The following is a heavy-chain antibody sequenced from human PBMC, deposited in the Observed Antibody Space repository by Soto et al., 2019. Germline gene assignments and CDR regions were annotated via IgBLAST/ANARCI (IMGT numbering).Heavy chain of an antibody. D-gene: IGHD3-16*02. V-gene: IGHV3-74*01. CDR3: ARDYDYIWGSYRSSAFDI. Sequence: EVQLVESGGGLVQPGGSLRLSCAASGFTFSSYWMHWVRQAPGKGLVWVSRINSDGSSTSYADSVKGRFTISRDNAKNTLYLQMNSLRAEDTAVYYCARDYDYIWGSYRSSAFDIWGQGTMVTVSS. CDR2: INSDGSST. CDR1: GFTFSSYW. J-gene: IGHJ3*02.